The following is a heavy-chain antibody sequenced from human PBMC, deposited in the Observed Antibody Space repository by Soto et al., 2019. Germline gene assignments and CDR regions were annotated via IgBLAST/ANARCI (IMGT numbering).Heavy chain of an antibody. D-gene: IGHD3-3*02. CDR3: ARGLTSVSNPYHFDY. Sequence: GEFLKISCKASGYSFTNFWIGWVRQMPGKGLEWMGIIYPGDSDTRYSPSFQGQITISADRSITTAYLQWSSLQASDTAVYYCARGLTSVSNPYHFDYWGQGTLVTVSS. J-gene: IGHJ4*02. V-gene: IGHV5-51*01. CDR1: GYSFTNFW. CDR2: IYPGDSDT.